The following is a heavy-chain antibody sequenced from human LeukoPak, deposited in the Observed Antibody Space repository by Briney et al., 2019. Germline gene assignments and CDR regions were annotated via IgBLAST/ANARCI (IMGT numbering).Heavy chain of an antibody. CDR1: GYTFRGNY. D-gene: IGHD4-11*01. J-gene: IGHJ4*02. CDR2: IDANNGDT. CDR3: ARDPSSVTLYFFDY. Sequence: GASVTISYKASGYTFRGNYIHWLRQAPGQGLEWMGWIDANNGDTKSAQKFQGRVTMSRDTSISTAYMDLSSLSPDDAAVYYCARDPSSVTLYFFDYWGQGTLVTVSS. V-gene: IGHV1-2*02.